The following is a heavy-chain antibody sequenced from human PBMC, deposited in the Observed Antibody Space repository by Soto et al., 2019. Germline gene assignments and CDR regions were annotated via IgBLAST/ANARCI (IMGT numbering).Heavy chain of an antibody. CDR3: ARADDVIYDILTGYYVPNWFDP. J-gene: IGHJ5*02. CDR1: GGSISSGGYY. Sequence: QVQLQESGPGLVKPSQTLSLTCTVSGGSISSGGYYWSWIRQHPGKGLEWIGYIYYSGSTYYNPSLKSRVTISVDTSKNQFSLKLSSVTAADTAVYYCARADDVIYDILTGYYVPNWFDPWGQGTLVTVSS. V-gene: IGHV4-31*03. D-gene: IGHD3-9*01. CDR2: IYYSGST.